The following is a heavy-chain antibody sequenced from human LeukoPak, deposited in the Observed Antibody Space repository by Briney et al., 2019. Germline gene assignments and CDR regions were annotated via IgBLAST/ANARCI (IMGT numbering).Heavy chain of an antibody. J-gene: IGHJ5*02. CDR1: GGSISSGDYY. V-gene: IGHV4-30-4*01. CDR2: MYYSGST. CDR3: ARPYYYDSRIDP. Sequence: SQTLSLTCTVSGGSISSGDYYWSWIRQPPGKALGWFASMYYSGSTYYNPSLQSRVTMSADTSKNQLSLKLSSVTAADTAVYYCARPYYYDSRIDPWGQGILVTVSS. D-gene: IGHD3-22*01.